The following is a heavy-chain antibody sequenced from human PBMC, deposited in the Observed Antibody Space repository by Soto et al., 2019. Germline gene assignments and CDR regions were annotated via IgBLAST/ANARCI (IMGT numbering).Heavy chain of an antibody. J-gene: IGHJ4*02. Sequence: GGSLRLSCTASGFTFGDYTMSWFRQAPGKGLEWVGFIRGKAYGGTTEYAASVKGRFTVSRGDSKSIAYLQMNSLKSEDTAMYYCTRGLSSGWNYFDYWGQGTPVTVSS. CDR1: GFTFGDYT. CDR2: IRGKAYGGTT. D-gene: IGHD6-19*01. V-gene: IGHV3-49*03. CDR3: TRGLSSGWNYFDY.